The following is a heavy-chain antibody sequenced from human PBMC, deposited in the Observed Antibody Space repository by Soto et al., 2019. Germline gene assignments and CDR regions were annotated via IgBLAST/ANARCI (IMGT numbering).Heavy chain of an antibody. CDR2: IYPSGST. Sequence: QLQLQESGSGLVKPSQTLSLTCAVSGGSISSGGYSWGWIRQPPGKGLECIGYIYPSGSTYYNPSRKRRVTISGDRSKNQFSLKLSSVTAADTAVYYCASRPSGSGFDPWGQGTLVTVSS. CDR3: ASRPSGSGFDP. J-gene: IGHJ5*02. D-gene: IGHD1-26*01. V-gene: IGHV4-30-2*01. CDR1: GGSISSGGYS.